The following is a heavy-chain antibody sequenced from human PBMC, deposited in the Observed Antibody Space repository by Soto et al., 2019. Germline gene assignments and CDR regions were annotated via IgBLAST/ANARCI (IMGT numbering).Heavy chain of an antibody. D-gene: IGHD3-22*01. J-gene: IGHJ4*02. CDR3: AKNPGYYYDSTGYHFDY. Sequence: PGGSLRLSCAASGFTFSSYGMHWVRQAPGKGLEWVAVISYDGSNKYYADSVKGRFTISRDNSKNTLYLQMNSLRAEDTAVYYCAKNPGYYYDSTGYHFDYWGQGTLVTVS. V-gene: IGHV3-30*18. CDR2: ISYDGSNK. CDR1: GFTFSSYG.